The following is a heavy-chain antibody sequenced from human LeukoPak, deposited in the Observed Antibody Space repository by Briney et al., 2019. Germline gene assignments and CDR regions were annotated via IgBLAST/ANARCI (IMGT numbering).Heavy chain of an antibody. CDR1: GFTFSSYW. CDR2: IKQDGSEK. D-gene: IGHD3-3*01. V-gene: IGHV3-7*01. J-gene: IGHJ4*02. CDR3: ARGSGYYDYGIFDY. Sequence: PGGSLRLSCAASGFTFSSYWMSWVRQAPGKGLEWVANIKQDGSEKYYVDSVKGRFTISRDNAKNSLYLQMNSLRAEDTAVYYCARGSGYYDYGIFDYWGQGTLVTVSS.